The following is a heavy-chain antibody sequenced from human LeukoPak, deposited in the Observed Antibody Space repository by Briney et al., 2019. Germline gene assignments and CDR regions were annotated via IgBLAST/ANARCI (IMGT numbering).Heavy chain of an antibody. CDR2: IYSGGAT. CDR3: ARGMYYYDSGGYYFDY. V-gene: IGHV3-53*01. Sequence: QLGGSLKLPCAASGFTVTNNYMGWVRQAPGKGLEWVSLIYSGGATDYAASVKGRFTISRDNSKNTLYLQMDSLRAEDTAVYYCARGMYYYDSGGYYFDYWGQGSQVTVSS. D-gene: IGHD3-22*01. CDR1: GFTVTNNY. J-gene: IGHJ4*02.